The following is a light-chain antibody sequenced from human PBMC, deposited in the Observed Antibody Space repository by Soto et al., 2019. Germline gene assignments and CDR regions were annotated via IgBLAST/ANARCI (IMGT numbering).Light chain of an antibody. V-gene: IGLV1-47*01. CDR1: NSNIGNNY. J-gene: IGLJ2*01. Sequence: QSVVTQPPSASGTPAQRVTISCSGSNSNIGNNYVYWYQQFPGTAPKLLIYRNYQRPSGVPDRFSGSKSGTSASLAISGLRSEDEADYYCAAWDNSLSGPVLGGGTQLTVL. CDR2: RNY. CDR3: AAWDNSLSGPV.